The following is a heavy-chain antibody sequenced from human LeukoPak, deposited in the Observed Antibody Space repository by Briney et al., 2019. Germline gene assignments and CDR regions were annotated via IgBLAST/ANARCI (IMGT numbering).Heavy chain of an antibody. V-gene: IGHV3-23*01. CDR1: GFTFSDYA. D-gene: IGHD3-22*01. J-gene: IGHJ3*02. CDR2: ISGGSSGST. Sequence: GGSLRLSCAASGFTFSDYAMSWVRQAPGKGLEWLSVISGGSSGSTYYADSVTGRFTVSRDNSKNTLYLQMNSLRAEDTAVYYCARDYYDGAFDIWGQGTTVTVSS. CDR3: ARDYYDGAFDI.